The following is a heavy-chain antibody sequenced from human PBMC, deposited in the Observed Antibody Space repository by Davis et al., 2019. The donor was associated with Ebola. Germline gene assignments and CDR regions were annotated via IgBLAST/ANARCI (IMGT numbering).Heavy chain of an antibody. V-gene: IGHV3-74*01. CDR2: MNSDGSST. CDR1: GFTFSRYW. Sequence: GESLKISCAASGFTFSRYWMHWVRQAPGKGLVWVSRMNSDGSSTSYADSVKGRLTISRDNSKNMVYLQMNSLRSNDTAVYYCANARYSYGAAYFDHWGPGTQVTVSS. J-gene: IGHJ4*02. CDR3: ANARYSYGAAYFDH. D-gene: IGHD5-18*01.